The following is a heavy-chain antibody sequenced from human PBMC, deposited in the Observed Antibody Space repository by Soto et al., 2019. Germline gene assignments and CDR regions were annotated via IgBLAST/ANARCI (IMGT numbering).Heavy chain of an antibody. CDR1: GYTFTSYY. D-gene: IGHD6-19*01. Sequence: ASVKVSCKASGYTFTSYYRHWVRQAPGQGLEWVGIINPSGGSTSYAQKFQGRVTMTRDTSTSTVYMELSSLRSEDTAVYYCARDRDASQYSSGWYLENWFDPWGQGTLVTVSS. CDR2: INPSGGST. CDR3: ARDRDASQYSSGWYLENWFDP. J-gene: IGHJ5*02. V-gene: IGHV1-46*01.